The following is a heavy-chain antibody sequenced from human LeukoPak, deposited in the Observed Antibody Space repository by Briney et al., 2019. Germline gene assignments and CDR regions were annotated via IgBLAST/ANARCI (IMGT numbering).Heavy chain of an antibody. D-gene: IGHD6-19*01. Sequence: PSETLSLTCTVSGGSISSYYWSWIRQPPGKGLEWIGYIYYSGSTNHNPSLKSRVTISVDTSKNQFSLKLSSVTAADTAVYYCARWYSSGWYWFDPWGQGTLVTVSS. CDR3: ARWYSSGWYWFDP. V-gene: IGHV4-59*01. J-gene: IGHJ5*02. CDR2: IYYSGST. CDR1: GGSISSYY.